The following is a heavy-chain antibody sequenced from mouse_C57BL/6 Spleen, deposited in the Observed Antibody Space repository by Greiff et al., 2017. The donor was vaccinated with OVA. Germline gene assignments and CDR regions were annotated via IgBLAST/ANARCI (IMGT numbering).Heavy chain of an antibody. Sequence: QVQLKQPGAELVRPGSSVKLSCKASGYTFTSYWMHWVKQRPIQGLEWIGNIDPSDSETHYNQKFKDKATLTVDKSSSTAYMQLSSLTSEDSAVYYCARSDYYGSFFDYWGQGTTLTVSS. CDR2: IDPSDSET. D-gene: IGHD1-1*01. CDR3: ARSDYYGSFFDY. V-gene: IGHV1-52*01. J-gene: IGHJ2*01. CDR1: GYTFTSYW.